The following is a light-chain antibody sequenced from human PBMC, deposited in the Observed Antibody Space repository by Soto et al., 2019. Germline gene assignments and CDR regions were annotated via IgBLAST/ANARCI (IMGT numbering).Light chain of an antibody. CDR2: DAS. J-gene: IGKJ1*01. V-gene: IGKV1-5*01. Sequence: DIQMTQSPSTLSASVGDRVTITCRASQSVNTWLAWYQQKPGKAPRLLIYDASNLQGGVPSRFSGSGSGTEFTLTIRSLQPDDFAPYYCQQYNTYSWTFGQGTKLEVK. CDR1: QSVNTW. CDR3: QQYNTYSWT.